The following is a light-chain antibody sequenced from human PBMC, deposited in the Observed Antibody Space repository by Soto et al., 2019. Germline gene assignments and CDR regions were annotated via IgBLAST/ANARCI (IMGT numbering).Light chain of an antibody. V-gene: IGKV1-5*02. CDR3: QQCYWHWT. CDR2: DAS. J-gene: IGKJ1*01. CDR1: QSLSSY. Sequence: DIQMTQSPSTLSASVGDNITIICRASQSLSSYLAWYQQKPGRAPKLLIFDASTLESGVPSRFGGSGSGTEFTLSIRSLQPDDFATYYCQQCYWHWTFGQGTKVDIK.